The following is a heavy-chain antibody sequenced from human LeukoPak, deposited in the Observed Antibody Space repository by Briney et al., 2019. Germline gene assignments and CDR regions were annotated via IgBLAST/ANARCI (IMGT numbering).Heavy chain of an antibody. D-gene: IGHD6-13*01. CDR2: INPNSGGT. J-gene: IGHJ4*02. Sequence: GASVKVSCKASGYTFTGYYMHWVRQAPGQGLEWMGWINPNSGGTNYAQKFQGRVTMTRDTSISTAYMELSRLRSDDTAVYYCARRLLAAAGTFDYWGQGTLVTVSS. CDR3: ARRLLAAAGTFDY. CDR1: GYTFTGYY. V-gene: IGHV1-2*02.